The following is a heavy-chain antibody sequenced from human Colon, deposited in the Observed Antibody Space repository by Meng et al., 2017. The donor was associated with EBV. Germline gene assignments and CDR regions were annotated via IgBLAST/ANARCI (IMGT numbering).Heavy chain of an antibody. CDR1: GGSLSGYY. Sequence: VQLQQWGAGLLKPSETLSLPCGVSGGSLSGYYWSWIRHFPGRTLEFIGDINHSGSANYNPSLRSRVTISVDTSKNQIFLNLHSVTAADTAVYHCARTFGYCSNNNCPRTLGYWGQGTLVTVSS. CDR2: INHSGSA. J-gene: IGHJ4*02. D-gene: IGHD2-2*03. CDR3: ARTFGYCSNNNCPRTLGY. V-gene: IGHV4-34*02.